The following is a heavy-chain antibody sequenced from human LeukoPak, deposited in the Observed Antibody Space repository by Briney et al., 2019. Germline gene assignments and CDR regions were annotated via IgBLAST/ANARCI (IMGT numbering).Heavy chain of an antibody. CDR3: ARHLKSSRVVPAAMPGVPFDP. Sequence: PSETLSLTCTVSGYSISSGYYWGWIRQPPGKGLEWIGEINHSGSTNYNPSLKSRVTISVDTSKNQFSLKLSSVTAADTAVYYCARHLKSSRVVPAAMPGVPFDPWGQGTLVTVSS. J-gene: IGHJ5*02. V-gene: IGHV4-38-2*02. CDR2: INHSGST. CDR1: GYSISSGYY. D-gene: IGHD2-2*01.